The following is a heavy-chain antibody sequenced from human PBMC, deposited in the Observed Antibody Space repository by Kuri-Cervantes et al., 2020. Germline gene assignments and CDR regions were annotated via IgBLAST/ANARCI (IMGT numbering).Heavy chain of an antibody. CDR2: IRYDGSNK. D-gene: IGHD2-15*01. CDR3: ASEGWRADAFDI. Sequence: GESLKISCAASGFTFSNYGIHWVRQAPGKGLEWVAFIRYDGSNKYYADSVKGRFTISRDNSKNTLYLQMNSLRAEDTAVYYCASEGWRADAFDIWGQGTMVTVSS. J-gene: IGHJ3*02. V-gene: IGHV3-30*02. CDR1: GFTFSNYG.